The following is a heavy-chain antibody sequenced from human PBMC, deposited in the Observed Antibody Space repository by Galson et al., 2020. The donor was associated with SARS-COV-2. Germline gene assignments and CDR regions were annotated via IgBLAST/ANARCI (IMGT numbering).Heavy chain of an antibody. CDR1: GFTFNSYA. CDR2: ISGSGGST. CDR3: AKHEYGDFRLGFYYYGMDV. Sequence: GGSLRLSCAASGFTFNSYAMSWVRQAPGKGLEWVSAISGSGGSTYYADSVKGRFTISRDNSKSTLNLQMNSLRAEDTAVYYCAKHEYGDFRLGFYYYGMDVWGQGTTVTVSS. V-gene: IGHV3-23*01. J-gene: IGHJ6*02. D-gene: IGHD4-17*01.